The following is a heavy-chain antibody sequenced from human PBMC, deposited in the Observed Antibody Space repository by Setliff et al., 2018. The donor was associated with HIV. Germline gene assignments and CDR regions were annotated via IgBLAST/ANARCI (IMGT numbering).Heavy chain of an antibody. CDR2: INHSGST. Sequence: SETLSLTCAVYGGSFSGYYWSWIRQPPGKGLEWIGEINHSGSTNYNPSLKSRVTISVDTSKNQFSLKLSSVTAADTAVYYCARAYYDYVWGRTKDAFDIWGQGTMVTVSS. V-gene: IGHV4-34*01. D-gene: IGHD3-16*01. J-gene: IGHJ3*02. CDR1: GGSFSGYY. CDR3: ARAYYDYVWGRTKDAFDI.